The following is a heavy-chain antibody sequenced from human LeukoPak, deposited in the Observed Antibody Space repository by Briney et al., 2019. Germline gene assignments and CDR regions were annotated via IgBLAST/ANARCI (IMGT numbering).Heavy chain of an antibody. D-gene: IGHD4-17*01. CDR2: MYYSENT. Sequence: SETLSLTRTVSGGSISSYYWSIGYMYYSENTNHNPPLKSRVTMSVDTSKKQFSLKLSSVTAADTAVYYCARERFYGDPFDYWGQGTLVTVSS. V-gene: IGHV4-59*01. CDR3: ARERFYGDPFDY. CDR1: GGSISSYY. J-gene: IGHJ4*02.